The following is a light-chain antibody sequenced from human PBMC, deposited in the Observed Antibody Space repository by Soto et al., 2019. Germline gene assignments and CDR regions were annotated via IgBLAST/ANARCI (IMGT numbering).Light chain of an antibody. CDR3: QHYNNWPPYT. J-gene: IGKJ2*01. V-gene: IGKV3-15*01. Sequence: EIVMTQSPATLSVSPGERATLSCRASQSVSSNLAWYQQKPGQAPRLLIYAASTRATGIPARFSGSGSGSELTLTISSLQSEDFAVYYCQHYNNWPPYTFGQGTKLEIK. CDR2: AAS. CDR1: QSVSSN.